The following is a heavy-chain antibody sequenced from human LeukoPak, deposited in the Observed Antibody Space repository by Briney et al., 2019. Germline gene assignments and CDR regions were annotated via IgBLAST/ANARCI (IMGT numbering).Heavy chain of an antibody. J-gene: IGHJ4*02. CDR1: GFTFSSYD. CDR2: ISYDGSNK. V-gene: IGHV3-30*18. CDR3: AKDSSGWPFDY. D-gene: IGHD6-19*01. Sequence: GGSLRLSCAASGFTFSSYDMHWVRQAPGKGLEWVAVISYDGSNKYYAASVKGRFTISRDNSKNTLYLQMNSRRPEDTAVYYCAKDSSGWPFDYWGQGTLVTVSS.